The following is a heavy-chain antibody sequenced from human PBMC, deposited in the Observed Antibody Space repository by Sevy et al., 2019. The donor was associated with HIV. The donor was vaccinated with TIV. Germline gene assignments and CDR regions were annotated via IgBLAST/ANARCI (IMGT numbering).Heavy chain of an antibody. Sequence: GGSLRLSCTASGFTFGDYAMNWVRQAPGKGLEWVAFLKHKADGGTVDHAASVKGRFSISRDDSKSIAHLQMNDLTTEDTGVYYCTRWKGLQSIFDYWGQGALVTVSS. V-gene: IGHV3-49*04. CDR2: LKHKADGGTV. CDR1: GFTFGDYA. J-gene: IGHJ4*02. CDR3: TRWKGLQSIFDY. D-gene: IGHD1-1*01.